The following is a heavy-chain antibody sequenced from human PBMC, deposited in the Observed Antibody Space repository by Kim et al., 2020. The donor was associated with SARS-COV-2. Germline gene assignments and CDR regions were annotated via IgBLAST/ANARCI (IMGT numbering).Heavy chain of an antibody. CDR2: IYYSGST. CDR1: GGSISSSSYY. CDR3: ARHSMTLDP. D-gene: IGHD3-22*01. J-gene: IGHJ5*02. V-gene: IGHV4-39*01. Sequence: SETLSLTCTVSGGSISSSSYYWGWIRQPPGKGLEWLGSIYYSGSTYYNPSLKSRVNISVDTSKNQFSLKLSPVTAADTAVYYCARHSMTLDPCGQGTLVT.